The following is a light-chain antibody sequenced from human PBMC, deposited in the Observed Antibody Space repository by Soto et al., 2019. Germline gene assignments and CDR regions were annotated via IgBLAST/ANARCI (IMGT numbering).Light chain of an antibody. CDR3: QERYSTPRWT. Sequence: DLQMTQSPSSLSTSLKTSVTITCRASQSISSYLNWYQQKPGKAPKLMVYASYTLQSGVPSRFSGSGSGTDFTLTISSLQPEDFATYYCQERYSTPRWTCGQGTKVDIK. CDR1: QSISSY. J-gene: IGKJ1*01. CDR2: ASY. V-gene: IGKV1-39*01.